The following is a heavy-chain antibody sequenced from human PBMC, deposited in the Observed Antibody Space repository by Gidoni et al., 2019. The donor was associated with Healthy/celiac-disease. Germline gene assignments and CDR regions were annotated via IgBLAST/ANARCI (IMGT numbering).Heavy chain of an antibody. CDR3: ARDNYDSGCYFDY. V-gene: IGHV4-4*07. Sequence: QVQLQESVPGLAKPSETLSLTCSVSGGPIRSYYWSWIRQPAGKGLEWIDRIYTSGSTNYNPPLKRRVTMSVDTSKNQFSLKLSSVTAADTAVYYCARDNYDSGCYFDYWGQGTLVTVSS. D-gene: IGHD3-3*01. J-gene: IGHJ4*02. CDR2: IYTSGST. CDR1: GGPIRSYY.